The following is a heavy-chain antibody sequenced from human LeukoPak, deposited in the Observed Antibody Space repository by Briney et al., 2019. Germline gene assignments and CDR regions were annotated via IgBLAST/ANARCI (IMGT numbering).Heavy chain of an antibody. J-gene: IGHJ4*02. D-gene: IGHD3-16*02. CDR3: ARVTFGGVIVPSHQA. Sequence: ASVKVSFDASAYTFTSYYMHWVRQAPGQGLEWMGIINPSGGSTSYAQKFQGRVTITADESTSTAYMELSSLRSEDTAVYYCARVTFGGVIVPSHQAWGQGTLVTVSS. CDR2: INPSGGST. V-gene: IGHV1-46*01. CDR1: AYTFTSYY.